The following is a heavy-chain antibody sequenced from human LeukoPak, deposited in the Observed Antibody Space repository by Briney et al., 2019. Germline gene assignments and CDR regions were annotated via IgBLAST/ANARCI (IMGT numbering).Heavy chain of an antibody. CDR3: AREATWGQWYFDH. CDR1: TFTFNNHG. V-gene: IGHV3-30*03. Sequence: GGSLRLSCVTSTFTFNNHGMHWVRQAPGKGLEWVAVIAADGGVKHYTYSVKGRFVLTRDDSKNTVYLEMNNVKVEDTAVYYCAREATWGQWYFDHWGQGAPVIVSS. CDR2: IAADGGVK. J-gene: IGHJ4*02. D-gene: IGHD6-19*01.